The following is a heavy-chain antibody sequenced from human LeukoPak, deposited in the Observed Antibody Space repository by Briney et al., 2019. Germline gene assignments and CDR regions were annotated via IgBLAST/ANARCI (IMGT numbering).Heavy chain of an antibody. V-gene: IGHV3-9*01. CDR1: GFTFDDYA. CDR2: ISWNSGSI. CDR3: AKDSSRYYDSSGYSFWAY. D-gene: IGHD3-22*01. J-gene: IGHJ4*02. Sequence: GGSLRLSCAASGFTFDDYAMHWVRQAPGKGLEWVSGISWNSGSIGYADSVKGRFTISRDNAKNSLYLQMNSLRAEDTALYYCAKDSSRYYDSSGYSFWAYWGQGTLVTVSS.